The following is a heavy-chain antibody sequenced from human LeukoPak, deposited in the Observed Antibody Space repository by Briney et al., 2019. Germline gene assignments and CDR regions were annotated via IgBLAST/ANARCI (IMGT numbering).Heavy chain of an antibody. D-gene: IGHD3-22*01. V-gene: IGHV1-2*02. CDR2: INPNSGGT. CDR1: GYTFTGYY. J-gene: IGHJ6*02. CDR3: ARIPDSSGYYSIDYYYYYGMDV. Sequence: GASVKVSCKASGYTFTGYYMHWVRQAPGQGLEWMGWINPNSGGTNYAQKLQGRVTMTTDTSTSTAYMELRSLRSDDTAVYYCARIPDSSGYYSIDYYYYYGMDVWGQGTTVTVSS.